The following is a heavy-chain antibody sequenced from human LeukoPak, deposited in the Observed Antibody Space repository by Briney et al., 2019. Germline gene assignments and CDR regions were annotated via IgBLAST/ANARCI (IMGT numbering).Heavy chain of an antibody. CDR3: AGFRVSV. Sequence: GGSLRLSCEASGFNFRRYWLSWVRQAPGKGLEWVANIRDDRSEKFYVDSVKGRFTISRDNTKNSLYLQMNSLRAEDTAVYYCAGFRVSVWGQGTLVTVSS. D-gene: IGHD3-10*01. CDR1: GFNFRRYW. CDR2: IRDDRSEK. V-gene: IGHV3-7*01. J-gene: IGHJ4*02.